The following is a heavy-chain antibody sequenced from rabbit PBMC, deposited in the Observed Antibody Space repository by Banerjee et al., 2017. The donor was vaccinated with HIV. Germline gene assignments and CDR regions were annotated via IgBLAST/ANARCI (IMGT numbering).Heavy chain of an antibody. J-gene: IGHJ3*01. V-gene: IGHV1S45*01. CDR2: IYTGDDST. CDR1: GFSFSSGYD. CDR3: ARDTPGDISWSYVDL. Sequence: QEKLEESGGDLVKPEGSLTLTCTASGFSFSSGYDMCWVRQAPGKGLEWIGCIYTGDDSTYYASWAKGRFTISKASSTTVTLQMTSLTAADTATYFCARDTPGDISWSYVDLWGQGTLVTVS. D-gene: IGHD7-1*01.